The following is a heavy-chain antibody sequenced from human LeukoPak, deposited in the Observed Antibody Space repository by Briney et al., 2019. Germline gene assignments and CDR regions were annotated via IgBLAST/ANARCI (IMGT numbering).Heavy chain of an antibody. D-gene: IGHD3-10*01. CDR2: IYYSGST. CDR3: ARVPSSMVRGLDY. V-gene: IGHV4-30-4*01. J-gene: IGHJ4*02. Sequence: SETLSLTCTVSGGSISRYYWSWIRQPPGKGLEWIGYIYYSGSTYYNPSLKSRVAISVDTSKNQFFLKLSSVTAADTAVYYCARVPSSMVRGLDYWGQGTLVTVSS. CDR1: GGSISRYY.